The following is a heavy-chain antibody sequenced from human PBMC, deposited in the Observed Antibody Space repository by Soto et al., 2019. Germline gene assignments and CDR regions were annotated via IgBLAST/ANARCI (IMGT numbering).Heavy chain of an antibody. CDR3: ARADIVVVPAAPENHYYYYGMDV. CDR2: IYYSGST. D-gene: IGHD2-2*01. Sequence: SETLSLTCTVSGGSISSGGYYWSWIRQHPGKGLEWIGYIYYSGSTYYNPSLKSRVTISVDTSKNQFSLKLSSVTAADTAVYYCARADIVVVPAAPENHYYYYGMDVWGQGTTVTVSS. V-gene: IGHV4-31*03. J-gene: IGHJ6*02. CDR1: GGSISSGGYY.